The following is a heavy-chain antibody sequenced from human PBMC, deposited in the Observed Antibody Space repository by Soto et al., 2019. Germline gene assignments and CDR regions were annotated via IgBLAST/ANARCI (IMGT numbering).Heavy chain of an antibody. Sequence: SCAASGFTFSSYAMSWVRQAPGKGLEWVSAISGSGGSTYYADSVKGRFTISRDNSKNTLYLQMNSLRAEDTAVYYCAAYSAAAARRIDYWGQGTLVTVSS. CDR3: AAYSAAAARRIDY. V-gene: IGHV3-23*01. D-gene: IGHD6-25*01. CDR1: GFTFSSYA. CDR2: ISGSGGST. J-gene: IGHJ4*02.